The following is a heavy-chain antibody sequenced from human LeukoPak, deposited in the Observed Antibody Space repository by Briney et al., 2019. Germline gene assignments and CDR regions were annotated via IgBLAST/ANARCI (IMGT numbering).Heavy chain of an antibody. Sequence: PSETLSLTCTVSGASISGSGYYWAWIRLPPGKGLEWIGSLSYTGGPFYNASLKGRATISVDHSKNQFFLSLTSVTAADSAVYYCARARGYKYGIFDIWGQATMVIVSS. CDR2: LSYTGGP. CDR3: ARARGYKYGIFDI. CDR1: GASISGSGYY. D-gene: IGHD5-18*01. V-gene: IGHV4-39*07. J-gene: IGHJ3*02.